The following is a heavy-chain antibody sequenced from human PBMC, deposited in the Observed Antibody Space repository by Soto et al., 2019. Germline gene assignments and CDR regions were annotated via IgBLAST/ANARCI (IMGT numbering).Heavy chain of an antibody. D-gene: IGHD3-3*01. V-gene: IGHV4-31*03. CDR3: ARERILEWLLPSPHFDY. CDR1: GGSISSGGYY. J-gene: IGHJ4*02. CDR2: IYYSGST. Sequence: SETLSLTCTVSGGSISSGGYYWSWIHQHPGKGLEWIGYIYYSGSTYYNPSLKSRVTISVDTSKNQFSLKLSSVTAADTAVYYCARERILEWLLPSPHFDYWGQGTLVTVSS.